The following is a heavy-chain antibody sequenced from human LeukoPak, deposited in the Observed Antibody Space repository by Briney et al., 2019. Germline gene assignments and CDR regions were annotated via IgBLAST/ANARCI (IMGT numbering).Heavy chain of an antibody. V-gene: IGHV3-23*01. J-gene: IGHJ4*02. D-gene: IGHD3-16*01. CDR3: AKDQSQNIMILGFGY. CDR1: GFTFSDYY. Sequence: GGSLRLSCAASGFTFSDYYMSWIRQAPGKGLEWVSAISGGGGRTYYADSVKGRFTISRDSSKNTLYLLMNSLRAEDTAVYYCAKDQSQNIMILGFGYWGQGTLVTVSS. CDR2: ISGGGGRT.